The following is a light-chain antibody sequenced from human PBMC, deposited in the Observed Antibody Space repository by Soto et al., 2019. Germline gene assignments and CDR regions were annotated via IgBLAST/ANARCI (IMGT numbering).Light chain of an antibody. J-gene: IGLJ3*02. CDR1: SSDVGGYNY. CDR3: TSFTTISTWV. Sequence: QSALTQPASVSGSPGQSINISCSGTSSDVGGYNYVSWFQQHPGKAPKLKIYEVSNRPSGVSNRFSGSKSGNTASLTISELQAEDEADYYCTSFTTISTWVFGGGPKLTVL. V-gene: IGLV2-14*01. CDR2: EVS.